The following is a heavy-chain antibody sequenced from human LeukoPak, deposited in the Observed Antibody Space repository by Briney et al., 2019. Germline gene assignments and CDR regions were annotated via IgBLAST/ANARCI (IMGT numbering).Heavy chain of an antibody. CDR3: ARRPHYYDSSGYLDC. CDR1: GGSFSGYY. Sequence: SETLSLTCAVYGGSFSGYYWSWIRQPPGKGLEWIGEINHSGSTNYNPSLKSRVTISVDTSKNQFSLKLSSVTAADTAVYYCARRPHYYDSSGYLDCWGQGTLVTVSS. J-gene: IGHJ4*02. V-gene: IGHV4-34*01. CDR2: INHSGST. D-gene: IGHD3-22*01.